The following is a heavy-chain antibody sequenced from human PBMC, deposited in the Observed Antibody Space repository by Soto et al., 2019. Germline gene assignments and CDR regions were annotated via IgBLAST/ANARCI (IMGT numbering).Heavy chain of an antibody. CDR1: GYTFRNYG. J-gene: IGHJ4*02. D-gene: IGHD1-26*01. CDR2: VSAYNRNS. V-gene: IGHV1-18*01. CDR3: ARDRQWEPLLY. Sequence: QVQLVQSGSEVKKPGASVRVTCKASGYTFRNYGISWVREAPGQGLEWMGWVSAYNRNSNYAQKFEDRVIMTADTATSTAYLELRGLRSAETAIYYCARDRQWEPLLYWGQGTLVTVSS.